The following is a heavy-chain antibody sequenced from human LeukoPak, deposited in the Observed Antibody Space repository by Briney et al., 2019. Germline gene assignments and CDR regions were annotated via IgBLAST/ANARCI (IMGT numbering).Heavy chain of an antibody. D-gene: IGHD5-12*01. CDR2: TYYRSKWYH. Sequence: SQTLSLTCAISGDSVSSNSAAWNWIRQSPSRGLEWLGRTYYRSKWYHHYAVSMKSRIIINPDTSKNQFSLQLNSVTAADTAVYYCARDRGYSGPRGYWGQGTLVTVSS. CDR1: GDSVSSNSAA. CDR3: ARDRGYSGPRGY. V-gene: IGHV6-1*01. J-gene: IGHJ4*02.